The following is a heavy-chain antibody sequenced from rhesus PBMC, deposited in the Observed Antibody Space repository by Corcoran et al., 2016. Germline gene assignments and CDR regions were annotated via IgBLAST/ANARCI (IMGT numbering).Heavy chain of an antibody. Sequence: QVQLQESGPGLVKPSEPLSLTCAVSGGSIRGSFLNWFLHPPGKGLECIGYIGGNNGNNYDNSSLNSRVTISTDTSKNQCSLKLSSVTAADTAVYYCARFGSYYPNFDFWGQGVLVTVSS. J-gene: IGHJ4*01. CDR1: GGSIRGSF. V-gene: IGHV4-165*02. CDR2: IGGNNGNN. CDR3: ARFGSYYPNFDF. D-gene: IGHD3-16*01.